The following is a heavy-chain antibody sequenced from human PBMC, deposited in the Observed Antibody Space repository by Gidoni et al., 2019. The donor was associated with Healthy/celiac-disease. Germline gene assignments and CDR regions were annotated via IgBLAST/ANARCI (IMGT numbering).Heavy chain of an antibody. CDR3: ARDHGYSYGYVEYYFDY. CDR1: GYTFTGYY. CDR2: INPNSGGT. J-gene: IGHJ4*02. Sequence: QVQLVPSGAEVKKPGVSVKVSCKASGYTFTGYYMHWVRQAPGQGLEWMGWINPNSGGTNYAQKFQGRVTMTRDTSISTAYMELSRLRSDDTAVYYCARDHGYSYGYVEYYFDYWGQGTLVTVSS. V-gene: IGHV1-2*02. D-gene: IGHD5-18*01.